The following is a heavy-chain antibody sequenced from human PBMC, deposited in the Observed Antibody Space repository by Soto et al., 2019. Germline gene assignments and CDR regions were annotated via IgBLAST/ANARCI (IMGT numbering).Heavy chain of an antibody. CDR2: IYYSGST. V-gene: IGHV4-30-4*01. J-gene: IGHJ4*02. D-gene: IGHD1-26*01. CDR3: ARDPTAGSYYPLGYFDY. Sequence: SETLSLTCTVSGGPISSGDYYWSWIRQPPGKGLEWIGYIYYSGSTYYNPSLKSRVTISVDTSKNQFSLKLSSVTAADTAVYYCARDPTAGSYYPLGYFDYWGQGTLVTVSS. CDR1: GGPISSGDYY.